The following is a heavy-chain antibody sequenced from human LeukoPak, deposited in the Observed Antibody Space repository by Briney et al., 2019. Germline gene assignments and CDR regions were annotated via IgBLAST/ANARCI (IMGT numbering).Heavy chain of an antibody. D-gene: IGHD6-13*01. CDR3: ATYHAVAAAGTGVGYYFDY. V-gene: IGHV1-46*01. CDR2: INPSGGST. CDR1: GYTFTSYY. Sequence: GASVKVSCKASGYTFTSYYMHWVRQAPGQGLEWMGIINPSGGSTSYAQKFQGRVTMTRDTSTSTVYMELSSLRSEDTAVYYCATYHAVAAAGTGVGYYFDYWGQGTLVTVSS. J-gene: IGHJ4*02.